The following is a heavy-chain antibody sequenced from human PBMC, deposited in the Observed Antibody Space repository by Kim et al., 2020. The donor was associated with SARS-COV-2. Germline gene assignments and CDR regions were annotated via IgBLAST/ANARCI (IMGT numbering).Heavy chain of an antibody. J-gene: IGHJ6*02. V-gene: IGHV4-61*01. Sequence: SETLSLTCTVSGGSVNSGSHYWNWVRQPPGKGLEWIGYIYYSGTTTHNPSLKSRVTISIDTSNNQFSLRLTSVTAADTALYYCARGRVYYYDMDVWGQGTTVTVSS. CDR3: ARGRVYYYDMDV. CDR1: GGSVNSGSHY. CDR2: IYYSGTT.